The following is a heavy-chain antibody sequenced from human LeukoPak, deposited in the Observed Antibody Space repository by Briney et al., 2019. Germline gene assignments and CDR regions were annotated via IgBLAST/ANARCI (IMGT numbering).Heavy chain of an antibody. D-gene: IGHD5-12*01. J-gene: IGHJ6*03. Sequence: GGSLRLSCAASGFTFSSYWMHWVRQAPGKGLVWVSRINTDGSRTRYADSVKGRFTISRDNAKNTLYLQMNSLRAEDTAVYYCARDGYTGAYYMDVWGKGTTVTVSS. CDR3: ARDGYTGAYYMDV. CDR1: GFTFSSYW. V-gene: IGHV3-74*01. CDR2: INTDGSRT.